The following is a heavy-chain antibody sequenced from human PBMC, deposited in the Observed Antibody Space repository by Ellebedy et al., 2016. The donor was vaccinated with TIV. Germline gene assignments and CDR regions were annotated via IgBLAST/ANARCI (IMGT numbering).Heavy chain of an antibody. V-gene: IGHV4-30-2*01. CDR3: ARRGGGRDY. Sequence: MPSETLSLTCAVSGGSISSGGYSWSWIRQPPGKGLEWIGYIYHSGSTYYNPSLKSRVTISVDRSKNQFSLKLSSVTAADTAVYYCARRGGGRDYWGQGTLVTVSS. CDR1: GGSISSGGYS. J-gene: IGHJ4*02. D-gene: IGHD2-15*01. CDR2: IYHSGST.